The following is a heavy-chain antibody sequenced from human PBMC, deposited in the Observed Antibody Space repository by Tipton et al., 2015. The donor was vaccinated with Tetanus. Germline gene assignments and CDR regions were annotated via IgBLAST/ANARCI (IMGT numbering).Heavy chain of an antibody. Sequence: QVQLVQSGAEVKKPGASVKVSCKASGYTFTSYDINWVRQATGQGLEWMGWMNPNSGNTGYAQKFQGRVTMTRNTSISTAYMELSSLRSEDTAVYYCARSGYSGYENGDNWFDPWGQGTLVTVSS. CDR2: MNPNSGNT. CDR1: GYTFTSYD. D-gene: IGHD5-12*01. J-gene: IGHJ5*02. V-gene: IGHV1-8*01. CDR3: ARSGYSGYENGDNWFDP.